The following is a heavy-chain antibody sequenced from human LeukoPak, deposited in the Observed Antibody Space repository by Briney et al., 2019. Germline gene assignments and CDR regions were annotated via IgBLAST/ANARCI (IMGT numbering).Heavy chain of an antibody. CDR3: AKARLVTTHFDY. CDR1: GFTFSSYV. V-gene: IGHV3-23*01. J-gene: IGHJ4*02. Sequence: GGSLRLSCAASGFTFSSYVMSWVRQAPGKGLEWVSTITGSGGRTYYADSVKGPFTISRDNSKNTLYLQMNSLRAEDTAVYYCAKARLVTTHFDYWGQGTLVTVSS. CDR2: ITGSGGRT. D-gene: IGHD4-17*01.